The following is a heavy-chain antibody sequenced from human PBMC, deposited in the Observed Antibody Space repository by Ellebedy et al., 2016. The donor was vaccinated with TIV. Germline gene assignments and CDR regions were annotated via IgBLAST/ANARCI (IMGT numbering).Heavy chain of an antibody. CDR1: GYNFIKYG. CDR2: ISPDTGNT. Sequence: AASVKVSCKASGYNFIKYGISWVRQPPGQGLEWMGRISPDTGNTNYARSIQGRVTLTTDTSKSTAFLELRSLRFDDTAVYYCVRGRYFDWVESRTYFDSWGQGTLVTVSS. J-gene: IGHJ4*02. CDR3: VRGRYFDWVESRTYFDS. V-gene: IGHV1-18*01. D-gene: IGHD3-9*01.